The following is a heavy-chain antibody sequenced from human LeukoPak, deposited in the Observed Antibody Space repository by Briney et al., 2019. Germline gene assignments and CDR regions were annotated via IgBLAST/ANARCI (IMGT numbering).Heavy chain of an antibody. Sequence: GASVKVSCKASGYTFTNYGINWVRQAPGQGLEWMGWISAYNGNTNYAQRFQGRVTMTTDTSTSTAYMELRSLRSDDTAMYYCARGGAYNWFDPWGQGTLVTVSS. J-gene: IGHJ5*02. CDR2: ISAYNGNT. CDR1: GYTFTNYG. D-gene: IGHD3-16*01. V-gene: IGHV1-18*01. CDR3: ARGGAYNWFDP.